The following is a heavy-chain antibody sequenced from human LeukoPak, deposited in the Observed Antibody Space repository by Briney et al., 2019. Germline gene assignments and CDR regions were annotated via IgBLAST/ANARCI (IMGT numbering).Heavy chain of an antibody. CDR2: ISAYNGNT. Sequence: ASVKVSCKASGYTFTSYGISWVRQAPGQGLEWMGWISAYNGNTNYAQKLQGRVTMTRNTSISTAYMELSSLRSEDTAVYYCARGDWSYYYDSSGYANNWFDPWGQGTLVTVSS. D-gene: IGHD3-22*01. CDR3: ARGDWSYYYDSSGYANNWFDP. J-gene: IGHJ5*02. CDR1: GYTFTSYG. V-gene: IGHV1-18*01.